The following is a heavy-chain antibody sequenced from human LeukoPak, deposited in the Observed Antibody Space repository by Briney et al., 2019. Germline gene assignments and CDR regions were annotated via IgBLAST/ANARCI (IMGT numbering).Heavy chain of an antibody. CDR2: INHSGST. CDR1: GGSFSGYY. D-gene: IGHD3-9*01. Sequence: SETLSLTCAVYGGSFSGYYGSWIRQPPGKGLEWIGEINHSGSTNYNPSLKSRVTISVDTSKNQFSLKLSSVTAADTAVYYCASSGALSGYLYWGQGTLVTVSS. CDR3: ASSGALSGYLY. J-gene: IGHJ4*02. V-gene: IGHV4-34*01.